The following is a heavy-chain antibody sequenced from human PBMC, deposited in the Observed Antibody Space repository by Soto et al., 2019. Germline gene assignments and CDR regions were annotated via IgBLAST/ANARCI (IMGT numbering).Heavy chain of an antibody. D-gene: IGHD3-22*01. J-gene: IGHJ4*02. V-gene: IGHV3-64D*06. CDR3: AKEWVYDSSGWSFDY. CDR2: ISTNGGST. CDR1: GFTFSSYA. Sequence: PGGSLRLSCSASGFTFSSYAMHWVRQAPGKGLEYVSSISTNGGSTHYADSVKGRFTISRDNSKNTQYLQMSSLRADDTAVYYCAKEWVYDSSGWSFDYWGQGTLVTVYS.